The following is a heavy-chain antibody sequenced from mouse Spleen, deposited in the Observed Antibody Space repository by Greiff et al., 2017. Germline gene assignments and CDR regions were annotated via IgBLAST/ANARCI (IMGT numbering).Heavy chain of an antibody. J-gene: IGHJ3*01. CDR3: TRVYDGPAWFAY. D-gene: IGHD2-3*01. Sequence: VQLQQSGTVLARPGASVKMSCKTSGYTFTSYWMHWVKQRPGQGLEWIGAIYPGNSDTSYNQKFKGKAKLTAVTSASTAYMELSSLTNEDSAVYYCTRVYDGPAWFAYWGQGTLVTVSA. CDR2: IYPGNSDT. CDR1: GYTFTSYW. V-gene: IGHV1-5*01.